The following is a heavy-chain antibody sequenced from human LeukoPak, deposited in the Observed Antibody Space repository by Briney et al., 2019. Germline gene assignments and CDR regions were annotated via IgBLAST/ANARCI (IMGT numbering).Heavy chain of an antibody. Sequence: TGGSLRLSCAASGFTFHDYGMSWVRQAPGKGLEWVSHINWNGGSSGYADSVKGRFTISRDNAKNSLYLQMSSLRAEDTALYYCARDSHYYNSGGYYHFDSWGQGTLVTVSS. V-gene: IGHV3-20*04. D-gene: IGHD3-22*01. CDR3: ARDSHYYNSGGYYHFDS. J-gene: IGHJ5*01. CDR1: GFTFHDYG. CDR2: INWNGGSS.